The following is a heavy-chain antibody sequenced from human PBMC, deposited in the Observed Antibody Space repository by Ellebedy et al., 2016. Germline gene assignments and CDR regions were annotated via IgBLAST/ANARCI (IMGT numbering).Heavy chain of an antibody. J-gene: IGHJ4*02. V-gene: IGHV3-7*01. D-gene: IGHD6-19*01. CDR1: GFTFSSYW. CDR3: AREPVAVAGTAEFDY. Sequence: GGSLRLXXAASGFTFSSYWMSWVRQAPGKRLEWVANIKQDGSEKYYVDSVKGRFTISRDNAKNSLYLQMNSLRAEDTAVYYCAREPVAVAGTAEFDYWGQGTLVTVSS. CDR2: IKQDGSEK.